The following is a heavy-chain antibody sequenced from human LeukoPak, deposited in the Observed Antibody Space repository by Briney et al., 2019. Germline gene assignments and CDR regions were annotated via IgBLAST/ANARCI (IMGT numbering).Heavy chain of an antibody. CDR2: INHSGST. D-gene: IGHD5-18*01. J-gene: IGHJ4*02. V-gene: IGHV4-34*01. CDR3: ARGSRNSYGYGLRY. Sequence: PSETLSLTCAVYGGSFSGYYWSWIRQPPGKGLEWIGEINHSGSTNYNPSLKSRVTISVDTSKNQFSLKLSSVTAADTAVYYCARGSRNSYGYGLRYWGQGTLVTVSS. CDR1: GGSFSGYY.